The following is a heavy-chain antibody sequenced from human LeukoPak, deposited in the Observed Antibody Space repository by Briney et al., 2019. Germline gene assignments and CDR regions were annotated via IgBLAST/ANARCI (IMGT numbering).Heavy chain of an antibody. J-gene: IGHJ3*02. V-gene: IGHV4-59*01. CDR2: IYYSGSP. CDR1: GGSISSYY. Sequence: SETLSLTCTVPGGSISSYYWSWIRQPPAKGLERIRYIYYSGSPNYNPSLQSRVTISVDPSKNQFSLKLTSVSAADTAVYYCARAEGDAFDIWGQGTMVTVSS. CDR3: ARAEGDAFDI.